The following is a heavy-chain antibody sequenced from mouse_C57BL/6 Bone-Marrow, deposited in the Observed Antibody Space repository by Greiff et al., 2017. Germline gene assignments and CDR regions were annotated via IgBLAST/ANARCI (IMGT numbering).Heavy chain of an antibody. J-gene: IGHJ2*01. V-gene: IGHV1-81*01. CDR2: IYPRSGNT. Sequence: VQLQQSGAELARPGASVTLSCTASGYTFTSYGISCVKQRTGQGLQWIGEIYPRSGNTYYNEKFKGKATLTADKSSSTAYMELRSLTSEDAAVYFCSRGATVVGYWGQGTTLTVSS. CDR3: SRGATVVGY. CDR1: GYTFTSYG. D-gene: IGHD1-1*01.